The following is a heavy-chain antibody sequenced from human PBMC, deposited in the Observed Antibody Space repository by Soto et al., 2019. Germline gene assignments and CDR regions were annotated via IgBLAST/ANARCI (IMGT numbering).Heavy chain of an antibody. CDR1: GGSVSSGSYY. V-gene: IGHV4-61*01. CDR3: ARATYYYDSSGYYLGAWFDP. Sequence: QVQLQESGPGLVKPSETLSLTCTVSGGSVSSGSYYWSWIRQPPGKGLEWIGYIYYSGSTNYNPSLKSRVTISVDTSTNQFSLKLSSVTAADTAVYYCARATYYYDSSGYYLGAWFDPWGQGTLVTVSS. CDR2: IYYSGST. J-gene: IGHJ5*02. D-gene: IGHD3-22*01.